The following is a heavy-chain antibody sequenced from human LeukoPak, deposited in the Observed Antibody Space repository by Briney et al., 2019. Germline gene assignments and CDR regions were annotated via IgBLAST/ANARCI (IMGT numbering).Heavy chain of an antibody. CDR1: GFTVSTNY. CDR3: ARGGAGYVFDY. CDR2: ISSGGTP. D-gene: IGHD5-12*01. J-gene: IGHJ4*02. V-gene: IGHV3-66*02. Sequence: PGGSLRLSCAASGFTVSTNYMSWVRQAPGKGLEWVSVISSGGTPYYADSVKGRFTISRDSSENTLYLQMHSLRAEDTAVYYCARGGAGYVFDYWGQGTLVTVSS.